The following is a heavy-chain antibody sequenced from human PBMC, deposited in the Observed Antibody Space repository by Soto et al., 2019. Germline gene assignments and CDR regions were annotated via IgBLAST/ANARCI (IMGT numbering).Heavy chain of an antibody. J-gene: IGHJ4*02. CDR2: IYYSGST. V-gene: IGHV4-30-4*01. Sequence: PSATLSLTCTVSGCSISSGAYYCSWIRQPPVKGLEWIGNIYYSGSTYYNPSLKSRVTISVDTSINQFSLALTSVTAADTAMYYCARGSTTEKVDSWGQGILVTVSS. CDR3: ARGSTTEKVDS. CDR1: GCSISSGAYY.